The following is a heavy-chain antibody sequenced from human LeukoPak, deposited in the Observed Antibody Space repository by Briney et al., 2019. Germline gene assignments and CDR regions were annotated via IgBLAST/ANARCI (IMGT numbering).Heavy chain of an antibody. CDR3: VVQGWVFRAPTQYYFDY. V-gene: IGHV3-23*01. CDR2: ITGASGTT. J-gene: IGHJ4*02. Sequence: GGSLRLSCAASGFTFDNYAMSWVRQAPGKGLEWVSGITGASGTTFYADSVKGRFTISRDNSKNTLYLQMSSLRAEDTAVYYCVVQGWVFRAPTQYYFDYWGQGTLVTVSS. CDR1: GFTFDNYA. D-gene: IGHD1-1*01.